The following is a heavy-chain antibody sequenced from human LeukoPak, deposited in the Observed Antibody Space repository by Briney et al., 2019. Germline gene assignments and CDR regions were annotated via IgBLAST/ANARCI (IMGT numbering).Heavy chain of an antibody. J-gene: IGHJ4*02. CDR3: AKKLDSSSYYSPLDY. CDR1: GFTFSSYA. Sequence: GGSLRLSCAASGFTFSSYAMSWVRQAPGKGLEWVSAISGSGGSTYYADSVKGRFTISRDNSKNTLYLQMNSLRAEDTAVYYCAKKLDSSSYYSPLDYWGQGTLVTVSS. CDR2: ISGSGGST. D-gene: IGHD3-22*01. V-gene: IGHV3-23*01.